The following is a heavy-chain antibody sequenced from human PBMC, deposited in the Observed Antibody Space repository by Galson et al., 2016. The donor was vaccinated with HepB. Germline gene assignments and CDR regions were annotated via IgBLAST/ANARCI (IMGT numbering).Heavy chain of an antibody. Sequence: ETLSLTCTVSGGSISDSNYYWAWIRQPPGKGLEWIGTFVYGGSGSHNPSFKSRVAMSVDTSMSQLSLTLTSVTAADTAVYYCARREAFGCGSTSCFRFDPWGQGTRVTVSS. J-gene: IGHJ5*02. V-gene: IGHV4-39*01. CDR1: GGSISDSNYY. CDR2: FVYGGSG. D-gene: IGHD2-2*01. CDR3: ARREAFGCGSTSCFRFDP.